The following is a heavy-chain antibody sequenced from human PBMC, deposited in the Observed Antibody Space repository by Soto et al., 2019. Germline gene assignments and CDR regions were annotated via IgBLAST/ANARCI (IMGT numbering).Heavy chain of an antibody. V-gene: IGHV3-73*01. J-gene: IGHJ6*02. D-gene: IGHD3-10*01. CDR2: IRSKANNYAT. Sequence: VQLLESGGGLVQPGGSLRLSCAASGFTFSSYAMNWVRQASGKGLEWVGRIRSKANNYATAYAASLKGRFTISRDDSKNTAYLQMNSLKTEDTAVYYCAWFAKVSDGMDVWGQGTTVTVSS. CDR3: AWFAKVSDGMDV. CDR1: GFTFSSYA.